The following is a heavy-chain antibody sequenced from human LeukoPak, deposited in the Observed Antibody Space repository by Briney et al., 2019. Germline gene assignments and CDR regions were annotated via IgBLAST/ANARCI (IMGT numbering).Heavy chain of an antibody. CDR2: ISYDGSNK. V-gene: IGHV3-30-3*01. D-gene: IGHD5-18*01. CDR3: ARLGIQLWLSYYFDY. CDR1: GFTFGSYA. Sequence: GGSLRLSCAASGFTFGSYAMHWVRQAPGKGLEWVAVISYDGSNKYYADSVKGRFTISRDSSKNTLYLQMNSLRAEDTAVYYCARLGIQLWLSYYFDYWGQGTLVTVSS. J-gene: IGHJ4*02.